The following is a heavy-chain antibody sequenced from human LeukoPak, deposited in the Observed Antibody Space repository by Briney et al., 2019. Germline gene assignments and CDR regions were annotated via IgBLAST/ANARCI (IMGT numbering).Heavy chain of an antibody. CDR3: AKVGNYYDSSGYYPTEDY. D-gene: IGHD3-22*01. Sequence: GGSLRLSCAASGFTFSSYGMHWVRQAPGKGLEWVAVIWYDGSNKYYADSVKGRFTISRDNSKNTLYLQMNSLRAEDTAVYYCAKVGNYYDSSGYYPTEDYWGQGTLVTVSS. J-gene: IGHJ4*02. CDR2: IWYDGSNK. V-gene: IGHV3-33*06. CDR1: GFTFSSYG.